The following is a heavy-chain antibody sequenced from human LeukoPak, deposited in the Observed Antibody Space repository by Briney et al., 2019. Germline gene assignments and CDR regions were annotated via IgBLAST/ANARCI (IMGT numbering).Heavy chain of an antibody. Sequence: GESLKISCKGSGYSFTSYWIGWVRQMPGKGLKWMGIIYPGDSDARYSPSFQGQVTISADKSISTAYLQWSSLKASDTAMYYCARGRYCSGGSCYFDYWGQGTLVTVSS. CDR1: GYSFTSYW. CDR2: IYPGDSDA. V-gene: IGHV5-51*01. J-gene: IGHJ4*02. D-gene: IGHD2-15*01. CDR3: ARGRYCSGGSCYFDY.